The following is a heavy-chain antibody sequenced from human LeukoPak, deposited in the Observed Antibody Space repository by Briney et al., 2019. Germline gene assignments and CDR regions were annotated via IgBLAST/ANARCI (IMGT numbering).Heavy chain of an antibody. CDR3: ARNSGWYDFTVDY. CDR1: GGTFSSYA. CDR2: IIPIFGTA. D-gene: IGHD6-19*01. Sequence: SVKVSCKASGGTFSSYAISWVRQAPGQGLEWMGRIIPIFGTANYAQKFQGRVTITTDESTSTAYMEPSSLRSEDTAAYYCARNSGWYDFTVDYWGQGTLVTVSS. V-gene: IGHV1-69*05. J-gene: IGHJ4*02.